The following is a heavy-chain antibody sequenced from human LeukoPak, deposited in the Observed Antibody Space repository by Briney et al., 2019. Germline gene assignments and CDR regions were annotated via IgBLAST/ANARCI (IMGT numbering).Heavy chain of an antibody. CDR1: GFTFSDYY. V-gene: IGHV3-11*01. D-gene: IGHD6-13*01. CDR2: ISSSGSTI. Sequence: PGGSLRLSCAASGFTFSDYYMSWIRQAPGKGLEWVSYISSSGSTIYYADSVRGRLTSSRDNAKNSLYLQMNSLRAEDTAVYYCARFSSSWYKYYYYGMDVWGQGTTVTVSS. CDR3: ARFSSSWYKYYYYGMDV. J-gene: IGHJ6*02.